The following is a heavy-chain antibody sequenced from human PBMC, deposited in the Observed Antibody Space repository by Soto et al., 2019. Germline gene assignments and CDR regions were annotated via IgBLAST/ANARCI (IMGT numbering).Heavy chain of an antibody. V-gene: IGHV3-23*01. CDR1: GFTFSKYA. CDR3: AKTSGVIVVVTSFDH. Sequence: GGSLRLSCAASGFTFSKYALTWVRQAPGKGPEWVSAISGSGESKYDADSVKGRFTISRDNSKNTLYLEMNSLRPEDTAMYYCAKTSGVIVVVTSFDHWGQGTLVTVSS. D-gene: IGHD3-22*01. CDR2: ISGSGESK. J-gene: IGHJ4*02.